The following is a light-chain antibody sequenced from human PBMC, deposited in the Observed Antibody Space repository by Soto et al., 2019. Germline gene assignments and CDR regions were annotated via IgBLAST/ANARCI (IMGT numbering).Light chain of an antibody. Sequence: QSALTQPPSASGSPGQSVAISCTGTSSDLGTYNWVSWYLQHPGKAPQLLIYDVSTRPSGVSNRFSGSKSGNTASLTISGLQAEDEGDYFCSLSAGGDNVIFGGGTKLTVL. CDR3: SLSAGGDNVI. CDR2: DVS. CDR1: SSDLGTYNW. J-gene: IGLJ2*01. V-gene: IGLV2-8*01.